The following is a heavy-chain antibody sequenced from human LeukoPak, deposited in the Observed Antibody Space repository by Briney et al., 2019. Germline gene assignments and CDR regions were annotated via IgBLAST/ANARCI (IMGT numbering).Heavy chain of an antibody. Sequence: GESLKISCKVSGYSFTSYWIAWVRQTPGKGLELMGIIYPADSDTKYSPSFQGQVTISDDKSITTAYLQLNSLKATDTAMYYCARRAFDSSTYYYWSYFDYWGQGTLVTVSS. J-gene: IGHJ4*02. V-gene: IGHV5-51*01. CDR1: GYSFTSYW. CDR3: ARRAFDSSTYYYWSYFDY. D-gene: IGHD3-22*01. CDR2: IYPADSDT.